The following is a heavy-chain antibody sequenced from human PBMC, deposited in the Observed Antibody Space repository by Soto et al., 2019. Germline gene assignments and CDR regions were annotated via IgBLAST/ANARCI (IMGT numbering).Heavy chain of an antibody. D-gene: IGHD6-13*01. CDR2: ISYDGSNK. CDR3: AKDVSSSWYYFDY. CDR1: GFTFRNFG. J-gene: IGHJ4*02. Sequence: GGSLRLSCAVSGFTFRNFGMHWVRQAPGKGLEWVAVISYDGSNKYYADTVKGRITISRDNSKNTLYLQMNSLRAEDTDVYYCAKDVSSSWYYFDYWGQGTLVTVSS. V-gene: IGHV3-30*18.